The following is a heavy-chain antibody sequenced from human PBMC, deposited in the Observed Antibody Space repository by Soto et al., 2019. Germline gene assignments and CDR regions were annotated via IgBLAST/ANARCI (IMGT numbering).Heavy chain of an antibody. D-gene: IGHD3-10*01. CDR3: ARGRSFSYDSTPPPMFDP. J-gene: IGHJ5*02. CDR2: IGTLSDT. CDR1: GSAFSTFD. V-gene: IGHV3-13*01. Sequence: GGSLRLSCAGSGSAFSTFDIHWVRQAPGKGLEWVSGIGTLSDTFYAASVQGRFTISRQSAKNSVYLQMNSLRAGDTAFYYCARGRSFSYDSTPPPMFDPWGQGTLVTVSS.